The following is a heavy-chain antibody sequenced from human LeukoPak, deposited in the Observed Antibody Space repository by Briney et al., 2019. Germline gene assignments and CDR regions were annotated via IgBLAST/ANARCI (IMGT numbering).Heavy chain of an antibody. CDR3: ARDWVVVPLDDYYGMDV. Sequence: GRSLRLSCVASGFTFNNYGMRWVRQAPGKGLEWVAVISYDGSNKYYADSVKGRFTISRDNSKNTLYLQMNSLRAEDTAVYYCARDWVVVPLDDYYGMDVWGQGTTVTVSS. J-gene: IGHJ6*02. V-gene: IGHV3-30*19. D-gene: IGHD2-2*01. CDR2: ISYDGSNK. CDR1: GFTFNNYG.